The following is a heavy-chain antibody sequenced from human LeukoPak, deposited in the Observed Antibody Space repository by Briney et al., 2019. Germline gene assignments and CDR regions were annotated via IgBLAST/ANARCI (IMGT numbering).Heavy chain of an antibody. D-gene: IGHD3-10*01. J-gene: IGHJ4*02. Sequence: PSETLSLTCTVSGGSISRSSYYWGWIRQTPGKGPEWIGSIYYGGSTYYNPSLRSRVTISIDTSKNQFSLKLSSVTAADTAVYYCARHSSVLPFDYWGQGTLVTVSS. CDR2: IYYGGST. V-gene: IGHV4-39*01. CDR1: GGSISRSSYY. CDR3: ARHSSVLPFDY.